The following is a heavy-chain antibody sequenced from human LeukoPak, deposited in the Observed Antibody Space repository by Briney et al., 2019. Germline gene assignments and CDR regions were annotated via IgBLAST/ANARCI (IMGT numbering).Heavy chain of an antibody. V-gene: IGHV3-23*01. CDR3: ASLSGSGSYYYPSDMDV. CDR2: ISGSGGST. Sequence: PGGPLRLSCAASGFTFSSYAMSWVRQAPGKGLEWVSAISGSGGSTYYADSVKGRFTISRDNSKNTLYLQMNSLRAEDTAVYYCASLSGSGSYYYPSDMDVWGKGTTVTISS. CDR1: GFTFSSYA. D-gene: IGHD3-10*01. J-gene: IGHJ6*03.